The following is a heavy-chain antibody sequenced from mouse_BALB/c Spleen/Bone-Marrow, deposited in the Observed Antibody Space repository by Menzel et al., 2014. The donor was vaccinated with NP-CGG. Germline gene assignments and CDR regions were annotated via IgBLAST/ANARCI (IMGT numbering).Heavy chain of an antibody. D-gene: IGHD1-1*01. V-gene: IGHV1S22*01. J-gene: IGHJ4*01. CDR3: TITTTASYAMDY. CDR2: IYPGSGRT. Sequence: LQQSGSGLVRPGASVKLSCKASGYTFTSYWMHWVKQRPGQGLEWIGNIYPGSGRTNYDEKFKSKATLTVDTSSSAAYMQLSSLTSEDSAVYFCTITTTASYAMDYWGQGTSVTVSS. CDR1: GYTFTSYW.